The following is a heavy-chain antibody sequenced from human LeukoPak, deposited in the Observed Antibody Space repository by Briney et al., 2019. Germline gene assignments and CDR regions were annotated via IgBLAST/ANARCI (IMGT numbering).Heavy chain of an antibody. D-gene: IGHD1-14*01. V-gene: IGHV1-18*01. CDR2: ISAYNDNT. Sequence: ASVKVSCKASGYTFTSYDISWVRQAPGQGLEWMGWISAYNDNTNYAQKLQGRVTMTTDTSTSTAYMELRSLRSDDTAVYYCARTASAAYHSRTKWYFELWARGTLVTVSS. CDR3: ARTASAAYHSRTKWYFEL. CDR1: GYTFTSYD. J-gene: IGHJ2*01.